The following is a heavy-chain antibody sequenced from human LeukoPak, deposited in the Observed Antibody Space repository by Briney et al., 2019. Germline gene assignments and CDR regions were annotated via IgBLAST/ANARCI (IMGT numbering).Heavy chain of an antibody. J-gene: IGHJ6*02. CDR1: GFTFSSYS. CDR3: ARDRRSDYGGKSGNYYYGMDV. V-gene: IGHV3-48*02. D-gene: IGHD4-23*01. Sequence: GGSLRLSCAASGFTFSSYSMNRVRQAPGKGLEWVSYISSSSTIYYADSVKGRFTISRDNAKNSLYLQMNSLRDEDTAVYYCARDRRSDYGGKSGNYYYGMDVWGQGTTVTVSS. CDR2: ISSSSTI.